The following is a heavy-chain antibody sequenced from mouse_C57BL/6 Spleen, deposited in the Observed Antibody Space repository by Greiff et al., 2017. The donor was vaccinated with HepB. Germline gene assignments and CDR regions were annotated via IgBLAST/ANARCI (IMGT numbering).Heavy chain of an antibody. CDR1: GYAFSSSW. Sequence: VQLQQSGPELVKPGASVKISCKASGYAFSSSWMNWVKQRPGKGLEWIGRIYPGDGDTNYNGKFKGKATLTADKSSSTAYMQLSSLTSEDSAVYFCARGDDYDYYAMDYWGQGTSVTVSS. J-gene: IGHJ4*01. V-gene: IGHV1-82*01. CDR2: IYPGDGDT. CDR3: ARGDDYDYYAMDY. D-gene: IGHD2-4*01.